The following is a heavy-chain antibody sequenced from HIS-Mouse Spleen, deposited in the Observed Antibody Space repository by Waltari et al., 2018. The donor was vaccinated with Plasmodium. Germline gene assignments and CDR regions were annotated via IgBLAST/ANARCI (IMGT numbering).Heavy chain of an antibody. CDR3: ARDRGLAAAAAFDI. CDR2: ISAYNGNT. J-gene: IGHJ3*02. D-gene: IGHD6-13*01. Sequence: QQLQSGAEVKKPGASVKVSCKASVYTFTSYGISWVGQAPGQGLEWMGWISAYNGNTNYAQKLQGRVTMTTDTSTSTAYMELRSLRSDDTAVYYCARDRGLAAAAAFDIWGQGTMVTVSS. V-gene: IGHV1-18*01. CDR1: VYTFTSYG.